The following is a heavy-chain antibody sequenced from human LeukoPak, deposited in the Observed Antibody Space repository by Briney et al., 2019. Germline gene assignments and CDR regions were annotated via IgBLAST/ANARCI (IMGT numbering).Heavy chain of an antibody. CDR3: AKDAQRGFDYSNSLEY. CDR1: GFTFNHYA. J-gene: IGHJ4*02. V-gene: IGHV3-33*06. D-gene: IGHD4-11*01. CDR2: IWSDGTNR. Sequence: PGGSLRLSCAATGFTFNHYAMHWVRQAPGNGLEWVAVIWSDGTNRYYADSVKGRFTISRDDAGKTVYLQMSSLRPEDTGVYYCAKDAQRGFDYSNSLEYWGQGTPVTVST.